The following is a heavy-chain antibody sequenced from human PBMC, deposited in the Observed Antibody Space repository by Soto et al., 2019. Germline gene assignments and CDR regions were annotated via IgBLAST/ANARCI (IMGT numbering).Heavy chain of an antibody. CDR3: VRGGGGGLFDP. Sequence: GTLLLSCAGSGFTFGDSYMSWIRQAPGKGLEWLSYISPGSRYPAYADSVKGRFTISRDNAKRSLYLQMMSLTAEDTAIYYCVRGGGGGLFDPWGQGTMVTVSS. V-gene: IGHV3-11*06. D-gene: IGHD2-15*01. J-gene: IGHJ5*02. CDR1: GFTFGDSY. CDR2: ISPGSRYP.